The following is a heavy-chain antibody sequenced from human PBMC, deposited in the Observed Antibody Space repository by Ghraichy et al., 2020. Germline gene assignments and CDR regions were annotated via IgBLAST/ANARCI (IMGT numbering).Heavy chain of an antibody. Sequence: GGSLRLSCAASGFTLSSFAMSWVRQAPGKGLEWVSAISGSGGSAYYADSVKGRFTMSRDNSKNTLYLQMNSLRAEDTAVYYCAKGPTIFGVVIIREYYYGMDVWGQGTTVTVSS. CDR1: GFTLSSFA. CDR3: AKGPTIFGVVIIREYYYGMDV. D-gene: IGHD3-3*01. CDR2: ISGSGGSA. V-gene: IGHV3-23*01. J-gene: IGHJ6*02.